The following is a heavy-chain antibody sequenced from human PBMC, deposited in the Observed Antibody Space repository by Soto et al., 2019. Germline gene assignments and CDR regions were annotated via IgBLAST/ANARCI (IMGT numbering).Heavy chain of an antibody. CDR3: ARVADYYYFNMDV. CDR1: GFTFNDYY. V-gene: IGHV3-11*01. Sequence: SGGSLRLSCAASGFTFNDYYMTWIRQAPGQGLECISYISSTTSTIYYADSVKGRFTISRDNAKNSLSLQMNSLRAEDTAVYYCARVADYYYFNMDVWGKGTTVTVSS. CDR2: ISSTTSTI. J-gene: IGHJ6*03.